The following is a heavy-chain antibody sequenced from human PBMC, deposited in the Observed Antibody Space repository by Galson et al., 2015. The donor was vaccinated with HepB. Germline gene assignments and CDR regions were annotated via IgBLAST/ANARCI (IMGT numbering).Heavy chain of an antibody. Sequence: ETLSLTCTVSGGSISSSSYYWGWIRQPPGKGLEWIGSIYYSGSTYYNPSLKSRVTISVDTSKNQFSLKLSSVTAADTAVYYCAKTSPGIAVARMGPDYFDYWGQGTLVTVSS. CDR3: AKTSPGIAVARMGPDYFDY. D-gene: IGHD6-19*01. V-gene: IGHV4-39*01. CDR2: IYYSGST. CDR1: GGSISSSSYY. J-gene: IGHJ4*02.